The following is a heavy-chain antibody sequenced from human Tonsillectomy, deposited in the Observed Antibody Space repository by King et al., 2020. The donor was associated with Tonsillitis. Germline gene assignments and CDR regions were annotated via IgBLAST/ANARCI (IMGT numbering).Heavy chain of an antibody. CDR3: AGDQRSWYFDL. J-gene: IGHJ2*01. CDR2: IWYDGSNK. V-gene: IGHV3-33*01. Sequence: VQLVESGGGVVQPGRSLRLSCAASGFTFSHYGMHWVRQAPGKGLEWVAVIWYDGSNKFYADSVKGRFTISRDNSKNTLYLQMNSLRAEDTAVYYCAGDQRSWYFDLWGRGTLVTVSS. CDR1: GFTFSHYG.